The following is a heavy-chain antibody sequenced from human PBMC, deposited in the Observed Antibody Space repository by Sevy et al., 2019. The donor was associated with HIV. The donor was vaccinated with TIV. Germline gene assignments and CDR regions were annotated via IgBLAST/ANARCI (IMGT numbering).Heavy chain of an antibody. J-gene: IGHJ4*02. Sequence: GGSLRLSCTASGFTFGDYCMSWVRQAPGKGLEWVAFLKSDVYGGTVDHAASVRGRFVISRDASKTIAYLQMNDLKTEDTGVYYCTRSKAAQSIFDYWGQRALVTVSS. V-gene: IGHV3-49*04. D-gene: IGHD6-13*01. CDR2: LKSDVYGGTV. CDR1: GFTFGDYC. CDR3: TRSKAAQSIFDY.